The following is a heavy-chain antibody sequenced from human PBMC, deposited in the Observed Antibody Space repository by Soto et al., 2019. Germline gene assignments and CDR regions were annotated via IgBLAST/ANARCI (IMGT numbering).Heavy chain of an antibody. CDR3: ARGRYCSGGSCYRRHNWFDP. J-gene: IGHJ5*02. CDR1: GGSFSGYY. CDR2: INHSGST. Sequence: SETLSLTCAVYGGSFSGYYWSWIRQPPGKGLEWIGEINHSGSTNYNPSLKSRVTISVDTSKNQFSLKLSSVTAADTAVYYCARGRYCSGGSCYRRHNWFDPWGQGTLVTVSS. V-gene: IGHV4-34*01. D-gene: IGHD2-15*01.